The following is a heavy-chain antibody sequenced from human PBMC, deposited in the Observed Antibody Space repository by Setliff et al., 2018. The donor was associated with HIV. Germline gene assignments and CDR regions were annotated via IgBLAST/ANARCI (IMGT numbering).Heavy chain of an antibody. D-gene: IGHD2-21*02. CDR2: IHSSGST. CDR1: GGSVNDFY. V-gene: IGHV4-4*09. CDR3: ATLDHSGGNFLAY. J-gene: IGHJ4*02. Sequence: KASETLSLTCTVSGGSVNDFYCNWIRQPPGKGPEWIGYIHSSGSTIYNPSLKSRITISLDTSKEQFSLELGSATAADTAVYYCATLDHSGGNFLAYWGQGSLVTVSS.